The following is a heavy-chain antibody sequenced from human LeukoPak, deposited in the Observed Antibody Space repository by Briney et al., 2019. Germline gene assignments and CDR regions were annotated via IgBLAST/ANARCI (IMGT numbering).Heavy chain of an antibody. V-gene: IGHV3-33*01. D-gene: IGHD1-26*01. Sequence: GGSLRLSCAASGFTFSSNGMHWVRQAPGKGLEWVATIWYDGSQKYYADSVKGRFTISRDNSKNTLYVQMNSLRADDTAVYYCARLVGARGGYFDYWGQGTLVTVSS. J-gene: IGHJ4*02. CDR2: IWYDGSQK. CDR1: GFTFSSNG. CDR3: ARLVGARGGYFDY.